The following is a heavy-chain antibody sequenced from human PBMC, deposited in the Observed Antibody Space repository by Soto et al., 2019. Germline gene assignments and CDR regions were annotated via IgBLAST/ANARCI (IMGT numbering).Heavy chain of an antibody. Sequence: QVRLVQSGAEVKKTGSSVKVSCKASGTTFSNYAIGWVRQAPGQGLEWMGGIILPFGTPNYAQKFQGRVTITADESMTTVDMELRGLRFEDTAVYYCVRGPDYEGYFDYWGQGSLVTVSS. V-gene: IGHV1-69*12. CDR1: GTTFSNYA. CDR2: IILPFGTP. J-gene: IGHJ4*02. D-gene: IGHD3-22*01. CDR3: VRGPDYEGYFDY.